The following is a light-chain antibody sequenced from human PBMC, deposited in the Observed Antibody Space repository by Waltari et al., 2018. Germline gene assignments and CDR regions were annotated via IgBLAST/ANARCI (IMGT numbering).Light chain of an antibody. CDR3: QQYNNWPLT. J-gene: IGKJ4*01. V-gene: IGKV3-15*01. CDR1: QSVSSN. CDR2: GAS. Sequence: ETGMPQSPDTLSVSAGERATLSCRASQSVSSNLAWYQHKPGQAPRLLIYGASIRATGIPARFSGSGSGTEFTLTISSLQSEDFAVYYCQQYNNWPLTFGGGTKVEIK.